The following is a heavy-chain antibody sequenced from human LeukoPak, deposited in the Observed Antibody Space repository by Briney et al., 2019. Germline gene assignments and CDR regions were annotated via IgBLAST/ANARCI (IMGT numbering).Heavy chain of an antibody. Sequence: GGSLRLSCAASGFTFSSYEMNWVRQAPGKGLEWVSYISSSGSTIYYADSVKGRFTISRDNAKNSLYLQMNSLRAEDTAVYYCARVGSSSPSFAFDIWGQGTMVTVSS. D-gene: IGHD6-13*01. V-gene: IGHV3-48*03. CDR3: ARVGSSSPSFAFDI. J-gene: IGHJ3*02. CDR1: GFTFSSYE. CDR2: ISSSGSTI.